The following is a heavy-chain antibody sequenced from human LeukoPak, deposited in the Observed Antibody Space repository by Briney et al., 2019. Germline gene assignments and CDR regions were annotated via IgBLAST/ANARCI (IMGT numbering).Heavy chain of an antibody. J-gene: IGHJ6*02. CDR3: VRTVTTSYGKDV. V-gene: IGHV3-23*01. D-gene: IGHD4-11*01. CDR1: GFTFSNCA. CDR2: IGGSGGST. Sequence: GGSLRLSCAASGFTFSNCAISWVRQAPGKELEWVSTIGGSGGSTYYADSVKGRLTISRDNSKNTLYLQMNSLRAEDTAIYYCVRTVTTSYGKDVWGQGTTVTVSS.